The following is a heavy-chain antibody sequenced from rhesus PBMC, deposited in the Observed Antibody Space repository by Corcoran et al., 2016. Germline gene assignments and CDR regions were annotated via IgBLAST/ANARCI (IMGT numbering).Heavy chain of an antibody. CDR3: ARDPPYSNYFDY. J-gene: IGHJ4*01. CDR2: ISGSDGST. CDR1: SGSIGSNY. V-gene: IGHV4-173*01. Sequence: QLQLQESGPGLVKPSETLSVTCAVSSGSIGSNYWSWIRQPPGKGLYCIGRISGSDGSTDYNPSHKSRVTISTDTSKNQLSLKLSSVPAADTAVYYCARDPPYSNYFDYWGQGVLVTVSS. D-gene: IGHD4-23*01.